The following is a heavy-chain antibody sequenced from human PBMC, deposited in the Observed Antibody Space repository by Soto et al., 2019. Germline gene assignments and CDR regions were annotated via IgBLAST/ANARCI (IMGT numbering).Heavy chain of an antibody. Sequence: QVQLVQSGAEVKKPGASVKVSCKASGYTFTSYYMHWVRQAPGQGLEWMGIIRPSGGSTTYAQKFQGRVTITRATSTSTVYMELSSLRSEDTAVYYCARDIPYWGGVCHDAFDIWGQGTMCNVSS. D-gene: IGHD2-21*02. CDR3: ARDIPYWGGVCHDAFDI. CDR2: IRPSGGST. J-gene: IGHJ3*02. CDR1: GYTFTSYY. V-gene: IGHV1-46*01.